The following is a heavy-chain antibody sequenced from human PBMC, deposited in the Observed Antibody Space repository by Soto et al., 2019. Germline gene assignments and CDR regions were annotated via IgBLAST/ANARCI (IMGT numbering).Heavy chain of an antibody. D-gene: IGHD3-16*02. J-gene: IGHJ3*02. V-gene: IGHV3-23*01. CDR2: ISGSGGST. CDR3: AKSPPRTPPVIAPWLDSAFDI. CDR1: GFTFSSYA. Sequence: HPAGSLRLSCAASGFTFSSYAMSWVRQAPGKGLEWVSAISGSGGSTYYADSVKGRFTISRDNSKNTLYLQMNSLRAEDTAVYYCAKSPPRTPPVIAPWLDSAFDIWGQGTMVTVSS.